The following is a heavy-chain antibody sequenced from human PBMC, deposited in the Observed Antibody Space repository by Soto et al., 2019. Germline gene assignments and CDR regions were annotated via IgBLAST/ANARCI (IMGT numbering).Heavy chain of an antibody. Sequence: HVQLQESGPGLVKPSQTLSLTCTVSGGSISSGDYYWSWILHHPGKGLEWIGYIYSSGSTYYNPSLRSRVTISADTSKNQFSLRLSSVTAADTAVYYCVRDYDYDTSRNDAFDIWGQGTMVTVSS. CDR2: IYSSGST. CDR1: GGSISSGDYY. J-gene: IGHJ3*02. CDR3: VRDYDYDTSRNDAFDI. D-gene: IGHD3-22*01. V-gene: IGHV4-31*03.